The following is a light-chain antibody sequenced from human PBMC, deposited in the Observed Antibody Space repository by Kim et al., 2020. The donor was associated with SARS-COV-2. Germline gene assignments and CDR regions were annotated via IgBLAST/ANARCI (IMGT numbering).Light chain of an antibody. V-gene: IGLV3-1*01. J-gene: IGLJ2*01. CDR2: QDA. Sequence: SYELTQPPSVSVSPVQPALLPFSLDELGDKYVFWYQQKPGHSPLLVIYQDANLPSGIPERFSGSNSGNTATLTISCTPAMDEADYYCQACYNRVIFGG. CDR1: ELGDKY. CDR3: QACYNRVI.